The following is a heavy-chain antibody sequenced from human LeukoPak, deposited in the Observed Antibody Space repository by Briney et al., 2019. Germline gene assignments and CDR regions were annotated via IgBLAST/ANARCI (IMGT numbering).Heavy chain of an antibody. CDR2: ISSRSSAI. CDR3: ARERWSGYSYGHFDY. J-gene: IGHJ4*02. D-gene: IGHD5-18*01. Sequence: GGSLRLSCAATGFTFSSYTMSWLRQAPGKGLEWVSYISSRSSAIYYTDSVKGRFTISRDNAKNSLYLQMNSLRAEDTAVYYCARERWSGYSYGHFDYWGQGTLVTVSS. V-gene: IGHV3-48*01. CDR1: GFTFSSYT.